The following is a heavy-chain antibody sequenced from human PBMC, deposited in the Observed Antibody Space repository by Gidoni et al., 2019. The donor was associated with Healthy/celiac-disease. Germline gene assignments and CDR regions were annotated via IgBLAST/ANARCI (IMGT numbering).Heavy chain of an antibody. D-gene: IGHD5-18*01. CDR1: GYPFTGYY. J-gene: IGHJ6*02. Sequence: QVQLVQPGAEVKKPGASVKVSCKASGYPFTGYYMHWVRQAPGQGLVWMGWINPNSGGTNYAQKFQGWVTMTRDTSISTAYMELSRLRSDDTAVYYCARGRYSYGSFILIRQYGMDVWGQGTTVTVSS. V-gene: IGHV1-2*04. CDR2: INPNSGGT. CDR3: ARGRYSYGSFILIRQYGMDV.